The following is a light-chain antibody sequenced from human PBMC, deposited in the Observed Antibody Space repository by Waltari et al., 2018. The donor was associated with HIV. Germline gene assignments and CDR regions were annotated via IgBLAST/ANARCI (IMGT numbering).Light chain of an antibody. CDR1: VLAKKY. CDR3: YSAADNNLGV. V-gene: IGLV3-27*01. Sequence: SYELTQPSSVSVSPGHTDRITYTGDVLAKKYARWFQQKPGQAPGLVIYKDSERPSGIPERFSGSSSGTTVTLTISGAQVEDEADYYCYSAADNNLGVFGGGTKLTVL. J-gene: IGLJ2*01. CDR2: KDS.